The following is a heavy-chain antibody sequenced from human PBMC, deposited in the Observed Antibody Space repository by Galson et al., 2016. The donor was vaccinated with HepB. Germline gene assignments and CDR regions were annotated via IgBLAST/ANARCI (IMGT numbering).Heavy chain of an antibody. CDR2: ISSSSYYI. Sequence: SLRLSCAASGFTFSDYSMNWVRQAPGKGLEWVSSISSSSYYIYYADSVKGRFTISRDNAKNSLYLQMNSLRAEDTAVYYCARGHYDFWSGPSRRAFDIWGQGTMVTVSS. CDR1: GFTFSDYS. CDR3: ARGHYDFWSGPSRRAFDI. V-gene: IGHV3-21*01. J-gene: IGHJ3*02. D-gene: IGHD3-3*01.